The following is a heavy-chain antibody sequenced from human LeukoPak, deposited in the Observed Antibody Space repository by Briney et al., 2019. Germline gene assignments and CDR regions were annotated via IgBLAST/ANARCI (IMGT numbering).Heavy chain of an antibody. Sequence: GRSLRLSCAASGFTFDDYTMHWVRQAPGKGLEWVSGISWNSGSIGYADSVEGRFTISRDNAKNSLYLQMNSLRAEDTAVYYCATHIVATSRPSWGQGTLVTVSS. D-gene: IGHD5-12*01. V-gene: IGHV3-9*01. CDR1: GFTFDDYT. CDR2: ISWNSGSI. J-gene: IGHJ4*02. CDR3: ATHIVATSRPS.